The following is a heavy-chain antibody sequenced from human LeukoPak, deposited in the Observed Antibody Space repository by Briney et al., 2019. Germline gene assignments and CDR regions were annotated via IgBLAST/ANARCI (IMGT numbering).Heavy chain of an antibody. CDR1: GFTFSSYA. CDR3: AKLGWYYHDSSGYYPY. Sequence: PEGSLRLSCAASGFTFSSYAMSWVRQAPGKGLEWVSAISGSGGSTYYADSVKGRFTISRDNSKNTLYLQMNSLRAEDTAVYYCAKLGWYYHDSSGYYPYWGQGTLVTVSS. D-gene: IGHD3-22*01. CDR2: ISGSGGST. V-gene: IGHV3-23*01. J-gene: IGHJ4*02.